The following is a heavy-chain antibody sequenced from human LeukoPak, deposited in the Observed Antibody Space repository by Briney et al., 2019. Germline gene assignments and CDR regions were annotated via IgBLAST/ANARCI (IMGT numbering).Heavy chain of an antibody. CDR3: ARAGRGTMIVVVKTAAFDI. D-gene: IGHD3-22*01. J-gene: IGHJ3*02. CDR2: IYYSGST. CDR1: GGSISSGGYY. Sequence: SETLSLTCTVSGGSISSGGYYWSWIRQPPGKGLEWIGYIYYSGSTYYNLSLKSRVTISVDTSKNQFSLKLSSVTAADTAVYYCARAGRGTMIVVVKTAAFDIWGQGTMVTVSS. V-gene: IGHV4-31*03.